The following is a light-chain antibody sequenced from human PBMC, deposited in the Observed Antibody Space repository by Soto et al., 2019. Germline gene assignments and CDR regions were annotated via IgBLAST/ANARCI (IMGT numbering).Light chain of an antibody. V-gene: IGKV1-39*01. CDR3: QQSFGKPQIT. CDR1: QGITNY. CDR2: AAS. Sequence: DIQMTQSPSSLSASVGDRVTITCRASQGITNYLNWYQLKPGKAPELLIYAASSLQSGVPSRFSGSGSGTDFTLTISSLQPEDFATYYCQQSFGKPQITVGGGTKVDSK. J-gene: IGKJ4*01.